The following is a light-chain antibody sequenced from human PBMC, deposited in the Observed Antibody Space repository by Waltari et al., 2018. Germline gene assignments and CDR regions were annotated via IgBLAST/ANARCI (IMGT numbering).Light chain of an antibody. V-gene: IGKV1-5*03. CDR2: RAS. CDR1: QSIRTC. CDR3: QQYDSYSIT. J-gene: IGKJ4*01. Sequence: DIQMTQSPSTLSASVGDRVTISCRASQSIRTCLAWYQQKPGKAPQLLIYRASNVESGVPSRFSGSGSGTDFTLTINSLQPDDAATYYCQQYDSYSITFGGGTKVEIK.